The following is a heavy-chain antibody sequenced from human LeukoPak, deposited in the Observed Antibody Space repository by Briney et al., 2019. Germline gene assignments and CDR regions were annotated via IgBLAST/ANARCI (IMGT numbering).Heavy chain of an antibody. CDR3: AREGNYYDSSGYYYDY. CDR2: IYYSGST. D-gene: IGHD3-22*01. V-gene: IGHV4-59*01. J-gene: IGHJ4*02. CDR1: GGSISSYY. Sequence: PSETLSLTCTVSGGSISSYYWSWIRQPPGKGLEWIGYIYYSGSTNYNPSLKSRVTISVDTSKNQFSLKLSSVTAADTAVYYCAREGNYYDSSGYYYDYWGQGTLVTVSS.